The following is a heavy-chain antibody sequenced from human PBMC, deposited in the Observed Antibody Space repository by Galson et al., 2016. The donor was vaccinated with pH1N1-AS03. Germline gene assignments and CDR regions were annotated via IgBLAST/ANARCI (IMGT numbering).Heavy chain of an antibody. CDR3: ARTPAEMATISFDY. Sequence: SVKVSCKASGYTFTNYFMHWVRQAPGQGLEWMGVTNPSGGTTRYALKFQGRVTMTRDTSTSTVYMELSRLRSADTAVYYCARTPAEMATISFDYWGQGTLVTVSS. CDR1: GYTFTNYF. CDR2: TNPSGGTT. V-gene: IGHV1-46*01. J-gene: IGHJ4*02. D-gene: IGHD5-24*01.